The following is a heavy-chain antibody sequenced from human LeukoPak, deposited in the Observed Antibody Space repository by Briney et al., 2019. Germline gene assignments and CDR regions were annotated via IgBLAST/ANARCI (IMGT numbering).Heavy chain of an antibody. CDR3: TTDWGSGYTFKETFDI. CDR1: GFSFSEAW. J-gene: IGHJ3*02. D-gene: IGHD5-12*01. Sequence: GGSLRLACAASGFSFSEAWMSWVRQAPGKGLEWVGRIKSKKTGGTTDYAAPVKGRLTISRDDSKTTLYLQMNGLTAEDTAMYFCTTDWGSGYTFKETFDIWGRGTRVTVSS. CDR2: IKSKKTGGTT. V-gene: IGHV3-15*01.